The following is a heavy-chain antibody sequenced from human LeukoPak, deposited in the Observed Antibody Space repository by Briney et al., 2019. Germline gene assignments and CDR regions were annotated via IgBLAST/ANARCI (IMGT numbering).Heavy chain of an antibody. CDR2: IYTTGST. CDR1: GVSIANTFYY. J-gene: IGHJ4*02. Sequence: PSETLSLTCTVSGVSIANTFYYWNWLRQPAGKGLEWIGRIYTTGSTDYNPSLKSRVTISLDTARNQFSLKLRSVTAAETAVYYCARRQDGHDYWGQGTLVTVSS. CDR3: ARRQDGHDY. V-gene: IGHV4-61*02.